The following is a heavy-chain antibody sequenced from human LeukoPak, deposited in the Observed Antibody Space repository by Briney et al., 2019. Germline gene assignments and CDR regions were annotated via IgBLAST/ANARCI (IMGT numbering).Heavy chain of an antibody. V-gene: IGHV4-4*09. Sequence: SETLSLTCAVSGVSISPYYWAWIRQPTGKGLEWIGYIHTSGSNNQYPSLKSRVTISVDKSKNHFSLRLTSVTAADTAVYYCARLSAGVRLGAFDLWGQGTMVTVSS. CDR1: GVSISPYY. CDR3: ARLSAGVRLGAFDL. D-gene: IGHD2-8*01. J-gene: IGHJ3*01. CDR2: IHTSGSN.